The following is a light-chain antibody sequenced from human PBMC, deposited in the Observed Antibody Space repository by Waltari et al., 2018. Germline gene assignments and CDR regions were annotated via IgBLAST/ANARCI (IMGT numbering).Light chain of an antibody. CDR2: SAS. J-gene: IGKJ2*03. V-gene: IGKV3-11*01. Sequence: VILTQSPATLSLSPGERATLSCRASQSVGSSVAWYHQKPGHAPRLLIRSASSRATGIPDRFSGSGSGTEFTLTISSLEPEDVGISHCFQHSSGLSFGQGTEVEI. CDR1: QSVGSS. CDR3: FQHSSGLS.